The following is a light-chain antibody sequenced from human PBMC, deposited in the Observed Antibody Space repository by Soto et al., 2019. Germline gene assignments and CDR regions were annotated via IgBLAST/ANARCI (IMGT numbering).Light chain of an antibody. V-gene: IGKV3-11*01. CDR3: QQRSNWPVT. J-gene: IGKJ2*01. CDR2: DAS. Sequence: EIVLTQSPATLSLSPGERATLSCRASQSVSSYLAWYQQKPGQAPRLLIYDASNRATGIPARFSGSGSGTDFTLTIISLEPEDFAFYYCQQRSNWPVTFGQGTKLEIK. CDR1: QSVSSY.